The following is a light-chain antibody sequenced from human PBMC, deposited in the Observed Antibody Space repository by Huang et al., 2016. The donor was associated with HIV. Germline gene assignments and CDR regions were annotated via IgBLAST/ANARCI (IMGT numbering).Light chain of an antibody. V-gene: IGKV3-11*01. CDR2: DAS. Sequence: DIVLTQSPATLSLSPGERATLSCRASQSVDRYLVWYQQKPGQAPRLLIYDASNRATDIPTRVSGSGSGADFTLTISSLEPEDFAVYYCQQRRNWPLTFGGGTKVEIK. CDR3: QQRRNWPLT. J-gene: IGKJ4*01. CDR1: QSVDRY.